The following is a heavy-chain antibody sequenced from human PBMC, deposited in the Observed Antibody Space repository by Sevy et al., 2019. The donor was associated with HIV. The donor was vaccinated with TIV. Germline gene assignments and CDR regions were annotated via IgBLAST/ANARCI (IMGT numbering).Heavy chain of an antibody. CDR1: GFTLNNYA. Sequence: GGSLRLSCAASGFTLNNYAMNWVRQAPGKGLEWVSGISGSGGRTYYANSVKGRFTISRDNSKNTLYLQMSSLRVEDTAVYYCAKYSYFDNTVFDYWGQGTLVTVSS. J-gene: IGHJ4*02. V-gene: IGHV3-23*01. CDR2: ISGSGGRT. D-gene: IGHD3-22*01. CDR3: AKYSYFDNTVFDY.